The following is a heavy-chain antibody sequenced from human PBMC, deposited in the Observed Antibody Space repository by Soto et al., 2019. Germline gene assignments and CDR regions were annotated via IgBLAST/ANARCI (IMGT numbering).Heavy chain of an antibody. CDR2: IYYSGST. D-gene: IGHD3-3*01. CDR1: GGSISSGGYY. V-gene: IGHV4-31*03. J-gene: IGHJ5*02. CDR3: ARERVRFLEWLNWFDP. Sequence: SSETLSLTCTVSGGSISSGGYYWSWIRQHPGKGLEWIGYIYYSGSTYYNPSLRSRVTISVDTSKNQFSLKLSSVTAADTAVYYCARERVRFLEWLNWFDPWGQGTLVTVSS.